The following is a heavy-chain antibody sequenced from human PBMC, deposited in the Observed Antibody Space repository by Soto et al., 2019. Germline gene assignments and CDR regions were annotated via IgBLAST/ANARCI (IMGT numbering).Heavy chain of an antibody. J-gene: IGHJ6*02. V-gene: IGHV1-46*01. D-gene: IGHD3-10*01. CDR2: INPNGGST. Sequence: QVQLVQSGAEVKKPRASVKVSCKASGYTFTSYYMHWVRQAPGQGLEWMGIINPNGGSTSYAQKFQGRVTMTRDTSTSTVYMELSSLRSEDTAVYYCARPVTMVRGVITPGYYYYGMDVWGQGTTVTVSS. CDR3: ARPVTMVRGVITPGYYYYGMDV. CDR1: GYTFTSYY.